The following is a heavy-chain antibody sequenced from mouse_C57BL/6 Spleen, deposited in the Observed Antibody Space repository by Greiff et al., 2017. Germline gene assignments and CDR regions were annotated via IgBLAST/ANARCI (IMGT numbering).Heavy chain of an antibody. CDR2: ISYDGSN. Sequence: VQLKQSGPGLVKPSQSLSLTCSVTGYSITSGYYWNWIRQFPGNKLEWMGYISYDGSNNYNPSLKNRISITRDTSKNQFFLKLNSVTTEDTATYYCARDDGYYPYAMDYWGQGTSVTVSS. D-gene: IGHD2-3*01. V-gene: IGHV3-6*01. CDR3: ARDDGYYPYAMDY. J-gene: IGHJ4*01. CDR1: GYSITSGYY.